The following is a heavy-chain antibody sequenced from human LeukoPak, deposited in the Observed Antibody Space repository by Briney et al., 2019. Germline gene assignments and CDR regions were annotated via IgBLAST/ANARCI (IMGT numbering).Heavy chain of an antibody. CDR3: ARVGRVSIYPSYMDV. V-gene: IGHV3-30*04. Sequence: GTSLRLSCETSGFTFSTFPMHWVRQTPDKRLEWVAVISHDGRDTYYADSVKGRFTISRDNSKNTLYLQMNSLSPEDTAVVYCARVGRVSIYPSYMDVWGKGTTVIVSS. J-gene: IGHJ6*03. CDR2: ISHDGRDT. D-gene: IGHD6-6*01. CDR1: GFTFSTFP.